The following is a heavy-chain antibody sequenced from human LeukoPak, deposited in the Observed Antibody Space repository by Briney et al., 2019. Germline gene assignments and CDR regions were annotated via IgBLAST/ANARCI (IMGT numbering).Heavy chain of an antibody. D-gene: IGHD2-15*01. CDR2: IYWDDDK. Sequence: SGPTLVKPTQALTLTCTFSGFSLSTSGVGVGWIRQPPGKALEWLALIYWDDDKRYSPSLKSRLTITKDTSKNQVVLTMTNMDPVDTATYYCAHRQRPKHLLLFDYWGQGTLVTVSS. V-gene: IGHV2-5*02. CDR3: AHRQRPKHLLLFDY. CDR1: GFSLSTSGVG. J-gene: IGHJ4*02.